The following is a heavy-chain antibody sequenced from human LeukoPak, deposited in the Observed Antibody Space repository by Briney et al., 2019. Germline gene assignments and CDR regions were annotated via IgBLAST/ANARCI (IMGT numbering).Heavy chain of an antibody. D-gene: IGHD6-6*01. CDR3: AKAGPRYSSSSDPSQFFDY. CDR1: GFTFSSYC. Sequence: PGGSLRLSCASSGFTFSSYCMHWVRQAPGKGLEWVAVIWYDGSNKYYPDSVKGRFTISRDNSKNTLYLQMNSLRAEDTAVYYCAKAGPRYSSSSDPSQFFDYWGQGTLVTVSS. V-gene: IGHV3-33*06. CDR2: IWYDGSNK. J-gene: IGHJ4*02.